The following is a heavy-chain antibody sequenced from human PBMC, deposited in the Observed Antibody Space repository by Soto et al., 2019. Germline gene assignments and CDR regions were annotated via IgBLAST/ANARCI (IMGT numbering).Heavy chain of an antibody. Sequence: SVKVSCKASGGTFSSYAISWVRQAPGQGLEWMGGIIPIFGTANYAQKFQGRVTITADESTSTAYMELSSLRSEDTAVYYCARGGYSGYEAFDYWGQGTLVTVSS. CDR1: GGTFSSYA. V-gene: IGHV1-69*13. J-gene: IGHJ4*02. CDR2: IIPIFGTA. CDR3: ARGGYSGYEAFDY. D-gene: IGHD5-12*01.